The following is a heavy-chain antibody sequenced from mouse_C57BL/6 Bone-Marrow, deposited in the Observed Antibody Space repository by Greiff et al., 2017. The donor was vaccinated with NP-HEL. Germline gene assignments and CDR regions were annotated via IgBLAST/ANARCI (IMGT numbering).Heavy chain of an antibody. J-gene: IGHJ1*03. V-gene: IGHV1-53*01. D-gene: IGHD2-5*01. CDR2: INPSNGGT. CDR1: GYTFTSYW. Sequence: QVQLQQPGTELVKPGASGYTFTSYWMHWVKQRPGQGLEWIGNINPSNGGTNYNEKFKSKATLTVDKSSSTAYMQLSSLTSEDSAVYYCAKILYYSNWDFDVWGTEATVAVSS. CDR3: AKILYYSNWDFDV.